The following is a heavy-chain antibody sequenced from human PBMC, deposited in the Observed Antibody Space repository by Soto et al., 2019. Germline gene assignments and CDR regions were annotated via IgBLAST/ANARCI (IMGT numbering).Heavy chain of an antibody. CDR2: MNPNSGNT. CDR1: GYTFTSYD. J-gene: IGHJ6*03. D-gene: IGHD7-27*01. CDR3: ARGPAWDYYYYMDV. Sequence: VPCXXSGYTFTSYDINWVRQATGQGLEWMGWMNPNSGNTGYAQKFQGRVTMTRNTSISTAYMELSSLRSEDTAVYYCARGPAWDYYYYMDVWGKGTTVTVSS. V-gene: IGHV1-8*01.